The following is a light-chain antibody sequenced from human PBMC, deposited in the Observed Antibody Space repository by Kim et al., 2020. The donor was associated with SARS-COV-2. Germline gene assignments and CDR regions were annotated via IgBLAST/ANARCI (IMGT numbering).Light chain of an antibody. CDR1: QSVSSS. CDR2: GAS. V-gene: IGKV1-5*01. J-gene: IGKJ2*01. CDR3: QQYINYYT. Sequence: SASVGDRGTITCRASQSVSSSLGWYQQKPGKAPKLLIYGASRLESGVPSRFSGSGSGTEFTLTISNLQPDDFATYYCQQYINYYTFGQGTKLEI.